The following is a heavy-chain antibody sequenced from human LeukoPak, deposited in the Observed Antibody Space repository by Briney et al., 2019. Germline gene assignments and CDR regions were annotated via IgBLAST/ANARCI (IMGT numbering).Heavy chain of an antibody. CDR1: GLTFSNAW. Sequence: AGGSLRLSCAASGLTFSNAWMSWVRQAPGKGLEWLSYISSRSNTIYYADSVKGRFTISRDNAENSLYLQMNSLRAEDTAVYYCAKYNSGIDALDIWGQGTMVTVSS. J-gene: IGHJ3*02. CDR2: ISSRSNTI. CDR3: AKYNSGIDALDI. D-gene: IGHD5-12*01. V-gene: IGHV3-48*04.